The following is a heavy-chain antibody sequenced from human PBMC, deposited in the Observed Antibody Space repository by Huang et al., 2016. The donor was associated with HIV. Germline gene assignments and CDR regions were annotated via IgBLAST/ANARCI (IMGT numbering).Heavy chain of an antibody. D-gene: IGHD3-3*01. V-gene: IGHV3-30*02. J-gene: IGHJ4*02. Sequence: QVQLVESGGGVVQPGGSLRLSCTASGFTFGSFGMHWVRRAPGKGLEWVACIRYDGNNYYYADSVRGRFTISIDNSKDTLYLQMNRLRPDDSAVYYCAKDLTYTFGRHFDYWGRGTLVTVSS. CDR3: AKDLTYTFGRHFDY. CDR1: GFTFGSFG. CDR2: IRYDGNNY.